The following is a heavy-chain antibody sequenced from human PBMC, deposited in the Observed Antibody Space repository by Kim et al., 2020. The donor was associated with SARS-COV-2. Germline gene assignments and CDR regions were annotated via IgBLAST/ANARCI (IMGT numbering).Heavy chain of an antibody. Sequence: GGSLRLSCAASGFTFSSYAMSWVRQAPGKGLEWVSAISGSGGSTYYADSVKGRFTISRDNSKNTLYLQMNSLRAEDTAVYYCARDMGQRHSSGWGDPFDYWGQGTLVTVSS. CDR2: ISGSGGST. CDR1: GFTFSSYA. V-gene: IGHV3-23*01. CDR3: ARDMGQRHSSGWGDPFDY. J-gene: IGHJ4*02. D-gene: IGHD6-19*01.